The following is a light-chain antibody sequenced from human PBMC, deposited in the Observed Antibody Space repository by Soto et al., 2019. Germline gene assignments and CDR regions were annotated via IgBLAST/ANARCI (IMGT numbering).Light chain of an antibody. CDR2: KAS. V-gene: IGKV1-5*03. Sequence: DIQMTQSPSTLSASVGDRVTITCRASQSISSWLAWHQQKPGKAPRLLIYKASNLESGVPSRFSGSGSGTEFPPTITSLQPDDSATYYCQQYNDNWTFGQGTKVEIK. J-gene: IGKJ1*01. CDR3: QQYNDNWT. CDR1: QSISSW.